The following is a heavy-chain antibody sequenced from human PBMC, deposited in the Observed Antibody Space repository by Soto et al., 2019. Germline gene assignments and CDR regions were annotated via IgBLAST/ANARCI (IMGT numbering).Heavy chain of an antibody. V-gene: IGHV4-39*01. CDR3: ARHGVDYGDYASYYYYGMDV. Sequence: QLQLQESGPGLVKPSETLSLTCTVSGGSISSSTYYWGWIRQPPGKGLEWIGMIYYSGSAYYNPSLKIRVTISIDTSKNQFSLRLSSVTAADTAVYYCARHGVDYGDYASYYYYGMDVWGRGTTVTVSS. J-gene: IGHJ6*02. CDR1: GGSISSSTYY. D-gene: IGHD4-17*01. CDR2: IYYSGSA.